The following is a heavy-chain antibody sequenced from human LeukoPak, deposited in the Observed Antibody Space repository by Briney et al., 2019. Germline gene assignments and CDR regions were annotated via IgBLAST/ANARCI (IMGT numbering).Heavy chain of an antibody. CDR3: ARSRPYCSSTSCYFGAFDI. CDR1: GFTFSSYD. D-gene: IGHD2-2*01. J-gene: IGHJ3*02. V-gene: IGHV3-30-3*01. Sequence: GRSLRLSCAASGFTFSSYDVHWVRQAPGQGLEWVAFISYDGSNKYYADSVKGRFTISRDNSKNTLYLQMNSLRAEDTAVYYCARSRPYCSSTSCYFGAFDIWGQGTMVTVSS. CDR2: ISYDGSNK.